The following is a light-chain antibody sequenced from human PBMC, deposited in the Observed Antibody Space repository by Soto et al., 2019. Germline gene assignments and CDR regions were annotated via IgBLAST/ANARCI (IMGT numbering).Light chain of an antibody. J-gene: IGLJ2*01. CDR2: SNN. CDR3: AAWDDSLSAVV. V-gene: IGLV1-47*02. CDR1: SSNVGSNY. Sequence: QSVLTQPPSASGTPGQRVTISCSGSSSNVGSNYVYWYQQLPGTAAKLLIYSNNQRPSGVPDRFSGSKSGTSASLATIGLRAEDEADYYCAAWDDSLSAVVFGGGTKLTVL.